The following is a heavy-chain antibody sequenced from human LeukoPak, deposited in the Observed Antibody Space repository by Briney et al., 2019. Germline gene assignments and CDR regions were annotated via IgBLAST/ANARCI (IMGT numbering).Heavy chain of an antibody. V-gene: IGHV1-2*02. CDR1: GYTFTGYY. CDR3: ARDRLGGITMIKDAFDI. Sequence: ASVKVSCKASGYTFTGYYMHWVRQAPGQGLEWMGWINPNSGGTNYAQKFQGRVTMTEDTSTDTAYMELSSLRSEDTAVYYCARDRLGGITMIKDAFDIWGQGTMVTVSS. J-gene: IGHJ3*02. D-gene: IGHD3-22*01. CDR2: INPNSGGT.